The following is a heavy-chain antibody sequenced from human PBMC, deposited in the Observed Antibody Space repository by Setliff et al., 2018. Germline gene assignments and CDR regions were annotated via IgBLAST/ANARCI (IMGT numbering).Heavy chain of an antibody. CDR3: ARSRTIAVKGGVFAV. CDR2: IYYNGDT. Sequence: PSETLSLTCTVSGGSISSGGYYWSWIRQHPGKGLEWIGYIYYNGDTYYNPYLKSRVAISLDTSKNHFSLELSSVRAADTALYYCARSRTIAVKGGVFAVWGRGTLVTVSS. CDR1: GGSISSGGYY. D-gene: IGHD6-19*01. J-gene: IGHJ2*01. V-gene: IGHV4-31*03.